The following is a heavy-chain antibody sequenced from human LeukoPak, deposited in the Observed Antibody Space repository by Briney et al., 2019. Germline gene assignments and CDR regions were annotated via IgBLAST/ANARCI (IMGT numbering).Heavy chain of an antibody. CDR1: GFTFSNYA. D-gene: IGHD5-18*01. Sequence: GGSLRLSCAASGFTFSNYAMSWVRQAPGKGLEWVSGISGSGGDRYSADSVKGRFTISRDNSKNTLYLQMNSLRAEDTAVYYCAKDDRFGYGSYDYWGQGTLVTVSS. CDR2: ISGSGGDR. J-gene: IGHJ4*02. CDR3: AKDDRFGYGSYDY. V-gene: IGHV3-23*01.